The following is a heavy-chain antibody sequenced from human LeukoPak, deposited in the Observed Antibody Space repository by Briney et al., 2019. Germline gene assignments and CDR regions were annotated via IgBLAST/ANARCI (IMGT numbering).Heavy chain of an antibody. J-gene: IGHJ4*02. CDR2: IYYSGTT. D-gene: IGHD3-10*01. CDR3: ARGLLGSKGIFDY. Sequence: PGGSLRLSCAASGFTFRSYAIYWVRQAPGKGLEWSGYIYYSGTTSYNPSLQSRVTLSVDTAKNQFSLKLNSVTAADTALYYCARGLLGSKGIFDYWGQGTLVTVSS. CDR1: GFTFRSYA. V-gene: IGHV4-59*01.